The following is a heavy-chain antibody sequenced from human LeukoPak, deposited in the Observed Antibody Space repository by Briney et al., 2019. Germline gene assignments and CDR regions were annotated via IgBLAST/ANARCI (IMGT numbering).Heavy chain of an antibody. J-gene: IGHJ5*02. D-gene: IGHD3-10*01. V-gene: IGHV1-58*01. CDR3: AADLSAISSGP. Sequence: ASVKVSFKASGFTFTSSAVQWVRQARGQRQEWIVCIVVGGGNTNDAQTSQERVPINRDMSTSTAYMELSSLRSEDTAVYYCAADLSAISSGPWGQGTLVTVSS. CDR2: IVVGGGNT. CDR1: GFTFTSSA.